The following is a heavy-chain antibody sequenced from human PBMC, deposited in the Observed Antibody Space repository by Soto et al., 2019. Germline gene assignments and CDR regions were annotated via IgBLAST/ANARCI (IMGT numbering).Heavy chain of an antibody. J-gene: IGHJ6*02. CDR2: TYYKSKWNN. CDR3: VAVTLFRGMDL. D-gene: IGHD3-10*01. CDR1: GDRVSSDTAA. Sequence: SQTLSLPCAISGDRVSSDTAAWIWIRQSPSRGLEWLGRTYYKSKWNNDYALSVKSRITISPDTSQNQFSLHLDSVTPEDTAVYYCVAVTLFRGMDLWGQGTPVTVSS. V-gene: IGHV6-1*01.